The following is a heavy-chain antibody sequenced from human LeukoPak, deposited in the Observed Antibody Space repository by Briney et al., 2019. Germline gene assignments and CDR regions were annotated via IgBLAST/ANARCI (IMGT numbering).Heavy chain of an antibody. CDR3: ARVKEASAFDI. Sequence: PGGSLRLSCAASGFTFSSYSMNWVRQAPGKGLEWVSYISSSSSHIYYADSVKGRFTISRDNAKNSLYLQMNSLRAEDTAVYYCARVKEASAFDIWGQGTMITVSS. D-gene: IGHD5-12*01. CDR2: ISSSSSHI. CDR1: GFTFSSYS. J-gene: IGHJ3*02. V-gene: IGHV3-21*05.